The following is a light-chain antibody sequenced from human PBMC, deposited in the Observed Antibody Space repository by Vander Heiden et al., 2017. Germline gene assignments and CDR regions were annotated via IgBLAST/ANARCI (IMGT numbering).Light chain of an antibody. CDR3: SSYAGNDNLI. Sequence: PKLLNFTVTKRPSGVPDRFSGSKSGNTASLTVSGLQAEDEADYYCSSYAGNDNLIFGGGTKLTVL. CDR2: TVT. V-gene: IGLV2-8*01. J-gene: IGLJ2*01.